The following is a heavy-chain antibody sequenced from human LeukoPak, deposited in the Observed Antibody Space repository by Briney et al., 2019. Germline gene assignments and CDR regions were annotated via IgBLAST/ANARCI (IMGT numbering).Heavy chain of an antibody. D-gene: IGHD3-10*01. CDR2: ICWNSGSI. Sequence: GRSLRLSCAASGFTFDDYAMHWVRQAPGKGLEWVSGICWNSGSIGYADSVKGRFTISRDNAKNSLYLQMNSLRAEDTALYYCAKDRGEVHYYGMDVWGRGTTVTVSS. J-gene: IGHJ6*02. CDR3: AKDRGEVHYYGMDV. CDR1: GFTFDDYA. V-gene: IGHV3-9*01.